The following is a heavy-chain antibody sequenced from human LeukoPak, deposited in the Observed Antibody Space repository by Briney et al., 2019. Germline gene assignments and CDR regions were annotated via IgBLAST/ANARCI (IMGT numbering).Heavy chain of an antibody. J-gene: IGHJ3*02. Sequence: ASVKVSCKASGGTFSSYAISWVRQAPGQGLEWMGGLIPIFGTANYAQKFQGRVTITADETTSTAYMELSSLRSEDTAVYYCARDLENGYIDPDDAFDIWGQGTMVTVSS. D-gene: IGHD5-24*01. V-gene: IGHV1-69*01. CDR1: GGTFSSYA. CDR3: ARDLENGYIDPDDAFDI. CDR2: LIPIFGTA.